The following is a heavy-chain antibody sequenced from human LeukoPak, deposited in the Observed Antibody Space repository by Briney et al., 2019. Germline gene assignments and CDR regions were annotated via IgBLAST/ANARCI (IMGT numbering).Heavy chain of an antibody. CDR2: IIPIFGTA. CDR3: ARSVVLPAAPYWYFDL. CDR1: GGTFSSYA. Sequence: SVKVSCKASGGTFSSYAISWVRQAPGQGLEWMGGIIPIFGTANYAQKFQGRVTITTDESTSTAYMELSSLRSEDTAVYYCARSVVLPAAPYWYFDLWGRGTLVTVSS. D-gene: IGHD2-2*01. V-gene: IGHV1-69*05. J-gene: IGHJ2*01.